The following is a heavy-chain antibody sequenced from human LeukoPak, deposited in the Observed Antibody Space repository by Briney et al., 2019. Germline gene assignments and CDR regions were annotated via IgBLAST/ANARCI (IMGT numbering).Heavy chain of an antibody. CDR3: ARGQAVPAAIPFDY. CDR1: GGSISSYY. Sequence: SSETLSLTCTVPGGSISSYYWSWIRQPAGKGLEWIGRIYTSGSTNYNPSLKSRVTMSVDTSKNQFSLKLSSVTAADTAVYYCARGQAVPAAIPFDYWGQGTLVTVSS. CDR2: IYTSGST. V-gene: IGHV4-4*07. D-gene: IGHD2-2*02. J-gene: IGHJ4*02.